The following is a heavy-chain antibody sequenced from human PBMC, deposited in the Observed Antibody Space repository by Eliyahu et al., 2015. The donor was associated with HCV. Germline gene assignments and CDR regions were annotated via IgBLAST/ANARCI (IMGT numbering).Heavy chain of an antibody. Sequence: EVKKPGSSVKVSCKASGGTFSSYAISWVRQAPGQGLEWMGRIIPILGIXNYAQKFQXXVTITADKSXSTAXMELXSLXSEDTGVYYCARVDXSSRGPEPSLFDYWGQGTLXTVSS. D-gene: IGHD1-14*01. J-gene: IGHJ4*02. CDR3: ARVDXSSRGPEPSLFDY. CDR2: IIPILGIX. CDR1: GGTFSSYA. V-gene: IGHV1-69*04.